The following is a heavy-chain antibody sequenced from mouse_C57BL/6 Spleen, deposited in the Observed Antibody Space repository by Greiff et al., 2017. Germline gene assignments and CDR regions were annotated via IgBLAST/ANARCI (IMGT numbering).Heavy chain of an antibody. J-gene: IGHJ4*01. Sequence: VQLQQSGTELVKPGASVKLSCKASGYTFTSYWMHWVKQRPGQGLEWIGNINPSNGGTNYNEKFKSKATLTVDKSSNTAYMQLSSLTSDDSAVYYCAAYYYGSSALAMDYWGQGTSVTVSS. D-gene: IGHD1-1*01. V-gene: IGHV1-53*01. CDR2: INPSNGGT. CDR3: AAYYYGSSALAMDY. CDR1: GYTFTSYW.